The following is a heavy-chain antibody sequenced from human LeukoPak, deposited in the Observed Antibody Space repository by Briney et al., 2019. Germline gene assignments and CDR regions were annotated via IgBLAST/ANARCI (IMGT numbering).Heavy chain of an antibody. V-gene: IGHV3-48*01. CDR1: GFTFSSYS. CDR3: ARDHPNYDILTGMDV. D-gene: IGHD3-9*01. Sequence: GGSLRLSCAASGFTFSSYSMNWVRQAPGKGLEWVSYISSSSSTIYYADSVKGRFTISRDNSKNTLYLQMNSLRAEDTAVYYCARDHPNYDILTGMDVWGQGTTVTVSS. CDR2: ISSSSSTI. J-gene: IGHJ6*02.